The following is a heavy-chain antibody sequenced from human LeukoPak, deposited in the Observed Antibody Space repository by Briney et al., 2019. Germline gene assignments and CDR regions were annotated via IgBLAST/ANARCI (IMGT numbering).Heavy chain of an antibody. Sequence: GGSLRLSCAASGFTFSRYWMSWVRQAPGKGLEWVANVKEDGSEEYYVDSVKGRFTISRDNAKKSLFLQMNTLRAEDTAVYYRASQQGFRSDYWGQGSLVTVSS. V-gene: IGHV3-7*03. CDR1: GFTFSRYW. CDR2: VKEDGSEE. D-gene: IGHD1/OR15-1a*01. J-gene: IGHJ4*02. CDR3: ASQQGFRSDY.